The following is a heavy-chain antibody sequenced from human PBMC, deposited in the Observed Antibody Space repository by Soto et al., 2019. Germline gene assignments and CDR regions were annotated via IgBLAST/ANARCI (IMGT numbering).Heavy chain of an antibody. CDR2: ISADGAGT. V-gene: IGHV3-23*01. CDR3: ARISSSSCTDY. Sequence: GGSLRLSCAASGFTFNTYAMNWVRRAPGKGLEWVSAISADGAGTYYADSVKGRFTISRDNSKNTLSLQMNSLRAEDTAIFYCARISSSSCTDYWGQGTLVTVSS. J-gene: IGHJ4*02. D-gene: IGHD6-13*01. CDR1: GFTFNTYA.